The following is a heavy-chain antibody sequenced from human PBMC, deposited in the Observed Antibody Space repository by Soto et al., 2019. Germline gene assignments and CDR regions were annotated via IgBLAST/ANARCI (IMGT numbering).Heavy chain of an antibody. CDR3: ARARLNIYRLRSGPDY. D-gene: IGHD5-18*01. Sequence: EVQLVESGGGLVKPGGSLRLSCAASGFTFSSYSMNWVRQAPGKGLEWVSSISSSSSYIYYADSVKGRFTISRDNAKNSLYLQMNSLRAEDTAVYYCARARLNIYRLRSGPDYWGQGTLVTVSS. CDR1: GFTFSSYS. V-gene: IGHV3-21*01. J-gene: IGHJ4*02. CDR2: ISSSSSYI.